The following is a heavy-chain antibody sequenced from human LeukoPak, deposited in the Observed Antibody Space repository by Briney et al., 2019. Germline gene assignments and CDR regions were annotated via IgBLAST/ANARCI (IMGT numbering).Heavy chain of an antibody. CDR2: IWHDGSRK. Sequence: GRSLRLSCAASGFTLSNYGMHWVRQAPGKGLEWVAAIWHDGSRKYYAESVKGRFTISRDNARNMVYVQMDSLRAEDTAVYYCARDEGDSSGYYPGLWGQGTLVTVSS. V-gene: IGHV3-33*01. CDR3: ARDEGDSSGYYPGL. J-gene: IGHJ1*01. CDR1: GFTLSNYG. D-gene: IGHD3-22*01.